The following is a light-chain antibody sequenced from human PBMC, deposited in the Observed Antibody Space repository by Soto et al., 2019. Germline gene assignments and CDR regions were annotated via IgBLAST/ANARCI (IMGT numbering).Light chain of an antibody. CDR3: QQTYNLPRT. V-gene: IGKV1-39*01. CDR2: GAS. CDR1: LTIGDS. Sequence: DIQMTQSPSSLSASVGDRVIITCRASLTIGDSLSWFQQKAGKPPTLLIYGASALHSGVPARFSGSGSGTDFTLTISNMQREDFATYYCQQTYNLPRTFGQGTKVDIK. J-gene: IGKJ1*01.